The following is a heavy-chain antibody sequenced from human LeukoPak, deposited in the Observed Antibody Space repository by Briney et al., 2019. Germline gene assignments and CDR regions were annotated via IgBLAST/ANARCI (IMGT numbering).Heavy chain of an antibody. V-gene: IGHV1-69*13. CDR1: GGTFSSYA. CDR2: IIPIFGAA. J-gene: IGHJ4*02. Sequence: ASVKVSCKASGGTFSSYAISWVRQAPGQGLEWMGGIIPIFGAANYAQKFQGRVTITADESTSTAYMELSSLRSEDTGVYYCASGRYSSSWFDYWGQGTLVTVSS. D-gene: IGHD6-13*01. CDR3: ASGRYSSSWFDY.